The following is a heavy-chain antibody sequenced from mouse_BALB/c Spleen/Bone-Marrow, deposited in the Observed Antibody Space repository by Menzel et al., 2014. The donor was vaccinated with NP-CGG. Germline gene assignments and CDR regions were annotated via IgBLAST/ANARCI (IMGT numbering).Heavy chain of an antibody. V-gene: IGHV4-1*02. Sequence: VQLQQSGGGLVQLGGSLKLSCAASGFDFSGFWMGWVRQAPGKGLEWIGEINPDSSTINYTPSLKDRFIISRDNAKNTLYLQMSEVRSEDTALYYCARLGYYGGFAYWGQGTLVTVSA. CDR1: GFDFSGFW. CDR3: ARLGYYGGFAY. CDR2: INPDSSTI. D-gene: IGHD2-3*01. J-gene: IGHJ3*01.